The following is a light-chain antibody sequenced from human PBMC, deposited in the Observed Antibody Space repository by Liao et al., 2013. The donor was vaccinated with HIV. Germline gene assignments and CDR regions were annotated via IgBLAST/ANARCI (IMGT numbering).Light chain of an antibody. V-gene: IGLV3-21*04. Sequence: SYXLTQPPSVSVAPGKTARITCGGNNIGSKSVHWYQQKPGQAPVLVIYYDSDRPSGIPERFSGSKSGNTATLTISRVEAGDEADYYCQVWDSSSDHPRVFGTGTKVTVL. CDR2: YDS. CDR3: QVWDSSSDHPRV. CDR1: NIGSKS. J-gene: IGLJ1*01.